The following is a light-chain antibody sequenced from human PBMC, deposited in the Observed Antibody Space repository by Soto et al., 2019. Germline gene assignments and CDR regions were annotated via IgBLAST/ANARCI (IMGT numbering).Light chain of an antibody. CDR3: SSYATNRDVL. CDR2: EVS. Sequence: QSVLTQPASVSGSPGQSITISCTGTGSDIGNYNYVSWYQQHPGKAPKPIIYEVSHRPSGISGRFSGSKSGNTASLTISGLQADDEADYYCSSYATNRDVLFGGGTKLTVL. V-gene: IGLV2-14*01. J-gene: IGLJ2*01. CDR1: GSDIGNYNY.